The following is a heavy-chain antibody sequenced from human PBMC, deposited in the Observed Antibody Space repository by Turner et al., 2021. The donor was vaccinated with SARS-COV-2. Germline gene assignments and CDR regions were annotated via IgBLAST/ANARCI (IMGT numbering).Heavy chain of an antibody. V-gene: IGHV4-39*01. CDR1: GGSISSSRYY. Sequence: QLQLQESGPGLVKPSETLSLTCSVPGGSISSSRYYWGWLRQPPGKGPEWLGSVYDRGNTYDNPSLESRVTISVDTSNNQFSLKLNSVTAADTAVYYCARVKSTVTTYYYYYMDVWGKGTTVTVSS. CDR2: VYDRGNT. D-gene: IGHD4-4*01. CDR3: ARVKSTVTTYYYYYMDV. J-gene: IGHJ6*03.